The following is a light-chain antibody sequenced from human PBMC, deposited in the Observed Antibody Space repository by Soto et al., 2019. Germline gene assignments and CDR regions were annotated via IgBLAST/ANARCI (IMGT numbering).Light chain of an antibody. CDR3: QSYDSSLSGF. CDR2: GNS. CDR1: SSNIGAGYD. V-gene: IGLV1-40*01. Sequence: QSARTQPPSVSGAPGQRVTISCTGSSSNIGAGYDVHWYQQLPGTAPKLLIYGNSNRPSGVPDRFSGSKSGTSASLAITGLQAEDETDYYCQSYDSSLSGFFGTGTKVTVL. J-gene: IGLJ1*01.